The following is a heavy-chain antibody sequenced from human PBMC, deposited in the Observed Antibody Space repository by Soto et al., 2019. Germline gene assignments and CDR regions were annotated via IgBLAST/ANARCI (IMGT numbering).Heavy chain of an antibody. CDR2: IYYSGGT. CDR3: ARDTGWGLGY. J-gene: IGHJ4*02. V-gene: IGHV4-4*02. CDR1: GDSINSNYC. Sequence: QVQLQESGPGLVRPSGTLSLTCAVSGDSINSNYCWTWVRQPPGKGLEWIAEIYYSGGTSYNPSLQTRVTLSMDKPKNQFSLLLTSVTAADTAMYYCARDTGWGLGYWGQGTLVTVSS. D-gene: IGHD6-19*01.